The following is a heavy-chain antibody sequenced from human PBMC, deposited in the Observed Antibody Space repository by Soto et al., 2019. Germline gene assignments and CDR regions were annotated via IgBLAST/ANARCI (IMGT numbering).Heavy chain of an antibody. CDR3: ARDWGIEVDGTRGYYYGMDV. Sequence: PSETLSLTCTVSGGSISSYYWSWIRQPAGKGLEWIGRIYTSGSTNYNPSLKSRVTMSVDTSKNQFSLKLSSVTAADTAVYYCARDWGIEVDGTRGYYYGMDVWGQGTTVTVSS. CDR1: GGSISSYY. V-gene: IGHV4-4*07. D-gene: IGHD6-19*01. J-gene: IGHJ6*02. CDR2: IYTSGST.